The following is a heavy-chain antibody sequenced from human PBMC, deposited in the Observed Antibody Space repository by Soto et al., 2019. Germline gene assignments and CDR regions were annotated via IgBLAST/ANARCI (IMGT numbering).Heavy chain of an antibody. CDR3: ARQLERPGYFDY. V-gene: IGHV4-59*08. CDR1: GGSISSYY. Sequence: PSETLSLTCTVSGGSISSYYWSWIRQPPGKGLEWIGYIYYSGTTNYNPSLRSRVTISIDTSNNQFSLKLSSVPATAAAVYYCARQLERPGYFDYWGQETLVPVSS. J-gene: IGHJ4*02. D-gene: IGHD1-1*01. CDR2: IYYSGTT.